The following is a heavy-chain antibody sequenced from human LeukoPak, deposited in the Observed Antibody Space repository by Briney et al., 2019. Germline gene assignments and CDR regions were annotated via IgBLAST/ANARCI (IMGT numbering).Heavy chain of an antibody. CDR3: ARDPHCSSTSCFGHFDY. CDR2: ISSSSSYI. V-gene: IGHV3-21*01. J-gene: IGHJ4*02. CDR1: GFTFSSYS. Sequence: GGSLRLSCAASGFTFSSYSMNWVRQAPGKGLEWVSSISSSSSYIYYADSVKGRFTISRDNAKNSLYLQMNSLRAEDTAVYYCARDPHCSSTSCFGHFDYWGQGTLVTVSS. D-gene: IGHD2-2*01.